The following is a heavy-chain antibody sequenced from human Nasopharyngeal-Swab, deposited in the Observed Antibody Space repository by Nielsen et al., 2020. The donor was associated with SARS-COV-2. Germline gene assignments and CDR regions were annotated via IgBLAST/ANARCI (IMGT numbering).Heavy chain of an antibody. V-gene: IGHV3-9*01. Sequence: SLKISCASSGFSFDDSAIHLVRPAPGKLLEWVSGIRLLSGSIGYADSVKGRFTISRDNAKNSLYLQMNSLRAEDTALYYCAFLSSGWYPTAPFDYGGQGTLVTVAS. CDR1: GFSFDDSA. D-gene: IGHD6-19*01. CDR2: IRLLSGSI. J-gene: IGHJ4*02. CDR3: AFLSSGWYPTAPFDY.